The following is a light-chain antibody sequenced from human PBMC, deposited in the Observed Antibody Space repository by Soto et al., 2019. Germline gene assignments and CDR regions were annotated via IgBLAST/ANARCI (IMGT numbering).Light chain of an antibody. CDR1: ISDVGGYNY. CDR3: NSYTTSGTWV. V-gene: IGLV2-14*01. Sequence: QSVLTQPASVSGSPGQSITISCTGTISDVGGYNYVSWYQQHPGKAPKLIIYDVTDRPSGVSDRFSGSKSDNMASLTISGLQAEDEADYYSNSYTTSGTWVFGGGTKLTVL. J-gene: IGLJ3*02. CDR2: DVT.